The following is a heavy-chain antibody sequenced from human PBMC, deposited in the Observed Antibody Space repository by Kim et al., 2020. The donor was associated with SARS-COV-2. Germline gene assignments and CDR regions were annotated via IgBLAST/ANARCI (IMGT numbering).Heavy chain of an antibody. D-gene: IGHD3-10*02. J-gene: IGHJ6*02. CDR3: TTLSSVYGMDD. Sequence: GGSLRLSCAASGFTFRTYSMNWVRQAPGKGLEWVSSISSNSDYIYYANSVKGRFTIFRDNAENSLYLQMNSLRGEDTAVYYCTTLSSVYGMDDWGLGTTVTVSS. V-gene: IGHV3-21*04. CDR1: GFTFRTYS. CDR2: ISSNSDYI.